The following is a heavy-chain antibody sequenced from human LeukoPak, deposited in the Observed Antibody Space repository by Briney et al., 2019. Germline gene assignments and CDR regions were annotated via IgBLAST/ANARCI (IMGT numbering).Heavy chain of an antibody. CDR2: IYTSGST. Sequence: PSQTLSLTCTVSGGSISSGSYYWSWIRQPAGKGLEWIGRIYTSGSTNYNPSLKSRVTISVDTSKNQFSLKLSSVTAADTAVYYCARDRLGGYYDSSGPYYFDYWGREPWSPSPQ. CDR3: ARDRLGGYYDSSGPYYFDY. V-gene: IGHV4-61*02. J-gene: IGHJ4*02. CDR1: GGSISSGSYY. D-gene: IGHD3-22*01.